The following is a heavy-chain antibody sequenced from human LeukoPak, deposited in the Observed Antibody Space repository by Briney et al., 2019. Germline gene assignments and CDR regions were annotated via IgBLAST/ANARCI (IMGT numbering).Heavy chain of an antibody. Sequence: GGSLGLSCAASGFTFSSYAMHWVRQAPGKGLEWVAVISYDGSNKYYADSVKGRFTISRDNSKNTLYLQMNSLRAEDTAVYYCARDKQLWLLGAFDIWGQGTMVTVSS. V-gene: IGHV3-30-3*01. CDR3: ARDKQLWLLGAFDI. J-gene: IGHJ3*02. CDR2: ISYDGSNK. D-gene: IGHD5-18*01. CDR1: GFTFSSYA.